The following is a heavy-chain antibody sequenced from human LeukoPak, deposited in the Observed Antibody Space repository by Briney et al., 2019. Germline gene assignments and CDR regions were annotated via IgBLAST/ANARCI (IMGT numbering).Heavy chain of an antibody. J-gene: IGHJ3*02. Sequence: ASVKVSFKASGYTFTGYYMHWVRQAPGQGLGWMGWINPNSGGTNYAQKFQGRVTMTRDTSISTAYMELSRLRSDDTAVYYCAREAGSTYYDSSGQNSHAFDIWGQGTMVTVSS. V-gene: IGHV1-2*02. CDR1: GYTFTGYY. CDR3: AREAGSTYYDSSGQNSHAFDI. CDR2: INPNSGGT. D-gene: IGHD3-22*01.